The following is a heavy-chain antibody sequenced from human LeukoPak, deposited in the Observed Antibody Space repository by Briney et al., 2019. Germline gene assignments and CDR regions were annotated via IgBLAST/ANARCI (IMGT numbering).Heavy chain of an antibody. J-gene: IGHJ4*02. Sequence: PGGSLRLSCAASGFSFSTSWMHWFRQGPGRGLVWVSSIFPSGVEIHYADSVRGRFTISRDNSKSTLSLQMNSLRAEDTAIYYCATYRQVLLPFESWGQGTLVTVSS. V-gene: IGHV3-23*01. CDR1: GFSFSTSW. CDR2: IFPSGVEI. CDR3: ATYRQVLLPFES. D-gene: IGHD2-8*02.